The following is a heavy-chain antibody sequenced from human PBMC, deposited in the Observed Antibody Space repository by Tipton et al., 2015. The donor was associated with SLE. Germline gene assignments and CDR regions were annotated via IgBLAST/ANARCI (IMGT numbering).Heavy chain of an antibody. CDR3: ATSHERHSSGCTFDY. J-gene: IGHJ4*02. CDR1: GGSFSGYY. Sequence: TLSLTCAVYGGSFSGYYWSWIRQPPGKGLEWIGEINHSGSTNYNPSLKSRVTISVNTSKNQFSLKLSSVTAADTAVYYCATSHERHSSGCTFDYWGQGTLVTVSS. CDR2: INHSGST. D-gene: IGHD6-19*01. V-gene: IGHV4-34*01.